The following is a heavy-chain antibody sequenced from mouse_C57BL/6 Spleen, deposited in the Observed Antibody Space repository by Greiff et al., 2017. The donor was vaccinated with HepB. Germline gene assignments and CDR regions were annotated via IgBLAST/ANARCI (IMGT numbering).Heavy chain of an antibody. CDR1: GYTFTDYN. V-gene: IGHV1-18*01. CDR3: ARSRYDYDGYWYFDV. Sequence: EVQLQQSGPELVKPGASVKIPCKASGYTFTDYNMDWVKQSHGKSLEWIGDINPNNGGTIYNQKFKGKATLTVDKSSSTAYMELRSLTSEDTAFYYCARSRYDYDGYWYFDVWGTGTTVTVSS. J-gene: IGHJ1*03. D-gene: IGHD2-4*01. CDR2: INPNNGGT.